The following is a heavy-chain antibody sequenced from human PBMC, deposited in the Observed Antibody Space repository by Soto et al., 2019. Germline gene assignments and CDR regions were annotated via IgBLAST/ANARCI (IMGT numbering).Heavy chain of an antibody. Sequence: PGGSLRLSCAASGFTFSSYAMSWVRQAPGKGLEWVSAISGSGGSTYYADSVKGRFTISRDNSKNTLYLQMNSLRAEDTAVYYCAKEVGYCSSTSCPYYYYYYGMDVWGQGTTVTVSS. D-gene: IGHD2-2*01. V-gene: IGHV3-23*01. J-gene: IGHJ6*02. CDR1: GFTFSSYA. CDR3: AKEVGYCSSTSCPYYYYYYGMDV. CDR2: ISGSGGST.